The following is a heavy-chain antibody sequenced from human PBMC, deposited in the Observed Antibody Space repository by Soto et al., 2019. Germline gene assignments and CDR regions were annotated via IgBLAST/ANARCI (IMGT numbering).Heavy chain of an antibody. Sequence: PSETLSLTCAVSGASIRSNNRWSWVRQPPGKGLEWIGEIVHSGSTNYNPSLKTRLTISVDTSKNQLSLKLTSVTAAYTAVYYCARLYSSSCGRPFDYWGQGTLVTVSS. J-gene: IGHJ4*02. CDR2: IVHSGST. D-gene: IGHD6-6*01. CDR1: GASIRSNNR. V-gene: IGHV4-4*02. CDR3: ARLYSSSCGRPFDY.